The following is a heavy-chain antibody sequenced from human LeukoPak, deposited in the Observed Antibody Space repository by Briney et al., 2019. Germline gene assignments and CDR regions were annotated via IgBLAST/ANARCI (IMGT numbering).Heavy chain of an antibody. CDR2: IIPILGIA. Sequence: SVKVSCKAPGGTFSSYTISWVQQAPGQGLEWMGRIIPILGIANYAQKFQGRVTITADKSTSTAYMELSSLRSEDTAVYYCARDRRDGYNYLMAFDYWGQGTLVTVSS. J-gene: IGHJ4*02. D-gene: IGHD5-24*01. CDR3: ARDRRDGYNYLMAFDY. CDR1: GGTFSSYT. V-gene: IGHV1-69*04.